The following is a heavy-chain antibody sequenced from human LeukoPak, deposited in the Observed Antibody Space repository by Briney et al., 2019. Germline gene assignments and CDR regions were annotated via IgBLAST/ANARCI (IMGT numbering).Heavy chain of an antibody. Sequence: PGGSLRLSCAASGFTFSSYAMSWVRQAPGKGLGWVSAISGSGGSTYYADSVKGRFAISRDNSKNTLYLQMNSLRAEDTAVYYCASSEESVAGPGYWGQGTLVTVSS. CDR2: ISGSGGST. J-gene: IGHJ4*02. CDR1: GFTFSSYA. CDR3: ASSEESVAGPGY. V-gene: IGHV3-23*01. D-gene: IGHD2-21*01.